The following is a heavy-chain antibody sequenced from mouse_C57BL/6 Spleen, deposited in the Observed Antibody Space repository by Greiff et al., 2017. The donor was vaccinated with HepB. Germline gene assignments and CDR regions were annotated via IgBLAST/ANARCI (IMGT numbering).Heavy chain of an antibody. V-gene: IGHV5-6*02. CDR2: ISSGGSYT. CDR3: ARRDDYDGDYYAMDY. D-gene: IGHD2-4*01. J-gene: IGHJ4*01. CDR1: GFTFSSYG. Sequence: EVKLVESGGDLVKPGGSLKLSCAASGFTFSSYGMSWVRQTPDKRLEWVATISSGGSYTYYPDSVKGRFTISRDNAKNTLYLQMSSLKSEDTAMYYCARRDDYDGDYYAMDYWGQGTSVTVSS.